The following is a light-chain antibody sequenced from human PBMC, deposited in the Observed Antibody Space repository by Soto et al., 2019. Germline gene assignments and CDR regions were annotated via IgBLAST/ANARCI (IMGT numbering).Light chain of an antibody. CDR3: SSYTTSTTYV. J-gene: IGLJ1*01. CDR1: SSDVGAYNY. CDR2: DVG. V-gene: IGLV2-14*03. Sequence: ALTQPASVSGSPGQSIAISCTGTSSDVGAYNYVSWFQQHPGKAPKLMIYDVGSRPSGVSNRFSGSKSGNTASLTISGLQAEDEADYYCSSYTTSTTYVFGTGTKVTVL.